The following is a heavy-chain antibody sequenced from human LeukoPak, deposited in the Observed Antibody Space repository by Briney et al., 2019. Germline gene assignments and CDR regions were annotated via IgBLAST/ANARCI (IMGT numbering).Heavy chain of an antibody. V-gene: IGHV3-21*01. CDR2: ITGGGTFT. Sequence: GGSVRLSCEASGFSFSQHSMGWVRLAPGKGLEWVSSITGGGTFTFYADSVKGRFTVSRDNANNLLFLQLHSLRADDTAIYYFVTGDNPDYTWENHRLDAFDIWGQGTMVTVSS. CDR1: GFSFSQHS. J-gene: IGHJ3*02. D-gene: IGHD3-16*01. CDR3: VTGDNPDYTWENHRLDAFDI.